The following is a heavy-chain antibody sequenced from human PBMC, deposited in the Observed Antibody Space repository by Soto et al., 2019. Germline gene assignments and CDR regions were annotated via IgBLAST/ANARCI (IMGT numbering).Heavy chain of an antibody. CDR2: ISYDGSNK. CDR3: AKLDYEGGFDP. D-gene: IGHD3-22*01. V-gene: IGHV3-30*18. J-gene: IGHJ5*02. CDR1: GFTFSSYG. Sequence: QVQLVESGGGVVQPGRSLRLSCAASGFTFSSYGMHWVRQAPGKGLEWVAVISYDGSNKYYADSVKGRFTISRDNSKNTLYLQMNSLRAEDTAVYYCAKLDYEGGFDPWGQGTLVTVSS.